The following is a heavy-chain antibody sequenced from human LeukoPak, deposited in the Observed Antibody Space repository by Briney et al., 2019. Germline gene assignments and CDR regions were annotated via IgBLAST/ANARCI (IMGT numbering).Heavy chain of an antibody. CDR3: ARYSRKYGSGSYTFDY. CDR1: GASISSYY. D-gene: IGHD3-10*01. J-gene: IGHJ4*02. Sequence: PSETLSLTCVVSGASISSYYWSWIRQPAGKGLEWIGRIYTSGSTYYNPSLKSRVTISVDTSKNQFSLKLSSVTAADTAVYYCARYSRKYGSGSYTFDYWGQGTLVTVSS. CDR2: IYTSGST. V-gene: IGHV4-59*10.